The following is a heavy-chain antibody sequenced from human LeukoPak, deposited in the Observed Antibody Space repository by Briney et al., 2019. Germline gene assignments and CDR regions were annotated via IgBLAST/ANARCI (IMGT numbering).Heavy chain of an antibody. CDR1: GFDPSTYE. D-gene: IGHD5-24*01. J-gene: IGHJ5*02. CDR3: ARGDPHADL. CDR2: ITISGHTK. V-gene: IGHV3-48*03. Sequence: PGWSLRLSCPASGFDPSTYEMDWLRQAPGKGLEWIADITISGHTKNYADSVKGRFSISRDNARTSLYLQMHSLRVEDTGVYYCARGDPHADLWGQGTLVTVSS.